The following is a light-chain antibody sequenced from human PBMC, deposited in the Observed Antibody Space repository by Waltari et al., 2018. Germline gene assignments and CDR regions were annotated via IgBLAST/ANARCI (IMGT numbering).Light chain of an antibody. V-gene: IGLV2-14*01. Sequence: QSALTQPASVSGSPGQSITISCTGTSSDVGGYNYVSWYQQHPGKAPKPMIYDVNNRPSGVSTRFSGPQSGNTASLTISGLQAEDEADYYCSSFTSSSTWVFGGGTKLTVL. CDR3: SSFTSSSTWV. CDR2: DVN. J-gene: IGLJ3*02. CDR1: SSDVGGYNY.